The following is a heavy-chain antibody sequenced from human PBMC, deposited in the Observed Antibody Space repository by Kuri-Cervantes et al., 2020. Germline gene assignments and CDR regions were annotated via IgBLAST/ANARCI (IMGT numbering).Heavy chain of an antibody. D-gene: IGHD4-17*01. CDR1: GFTFSSYA. CDR3: ARYVYGVTTQFDY. V-gene: IGHV3-30*01. J-gene: IGHJ4*02. CDR2: ISYDGSNK. Sequence: GESLKISCAASGFTFSSYAMHWVRQAPGKGLGWVAVISYDGSNKYYADSVKGRFTISRDNSKNTLYLQMNSLRAEGTAVYYCARYVYGVTTQFDYWGQGTLVTVSS.